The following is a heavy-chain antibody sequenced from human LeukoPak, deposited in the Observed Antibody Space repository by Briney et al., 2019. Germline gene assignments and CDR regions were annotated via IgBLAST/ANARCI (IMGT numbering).Heavy chain of an antibody. CDR1: GFTFDDYA. J-gene: IGHJ4*02. D-gene: IGHD4-17*01. V-gene: IGHV3-9*01. CDR2: ISWNSGSI. CDR3: TKANHYGDYLDY. Sequence: GRSLRLSCAASGFTFDDYAMYWVRQAPGKGLEWVSGISWNSGSIGYADSVKGRFTISRDNAKDSLYLQMNSLRAEDTALYYCTKANHYGDYLDYWGQGTLVTVSS.